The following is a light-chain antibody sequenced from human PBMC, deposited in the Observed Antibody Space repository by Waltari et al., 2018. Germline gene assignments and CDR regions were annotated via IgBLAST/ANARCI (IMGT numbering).Light chain of an antibody. CDR3: CVNGVNKTYV. J-gene: IGLJ1*01. CDR2: EVS. Sequence: QSALTQTASVSGSPGQSITISCTGTRSDVGTYGRGSWYQQNPDRAPKLILYEVSKRPSGISKRFSGSKSGSTAYLTISGLQAEDEAEYYCCVNGVNKTYVFGSGTKVTVL. V-gene: IGLV2-23*02. CDR1: RSDVGTYGR.